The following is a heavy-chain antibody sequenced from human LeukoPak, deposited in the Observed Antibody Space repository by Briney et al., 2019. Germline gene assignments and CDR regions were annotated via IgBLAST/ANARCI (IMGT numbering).Heavy chain of an antibody. V-gene: IGHV3-53*01. CDR1: GFTVSSNY. CDR3: ARLWRVFWSGYVYDSFDI. CDR2: IYSGGST. J-gene: IGHJ3*02. Sequence: GGSLRLSCAVSGFTVSSNYMSWVRQAPGKGLEWVSVIYSGGSTYYADSVKGRFTISRDNSKNTLYLQMNSLRAKDRAVDYCARLWRVFWSGYVYDSFDIWGQGTMVTVSS. D-gene: IGHD3-3*01.